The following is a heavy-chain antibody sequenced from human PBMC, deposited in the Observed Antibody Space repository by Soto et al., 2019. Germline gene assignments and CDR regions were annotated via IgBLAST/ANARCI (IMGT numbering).Heavy chain of an antibody. J-gene: IGHJ4*02. CDR3: ARDLAVGLVDY. CDR1: GYTFTSYG. D-gene: IGHD6-19*01. V-gene: IGHV1-18*01. CDR2: ISAYNGNI. Sequence: QVQLVQSGAEVKKPGASVKVSCKASGYTFTSYGISWVRQAPGQGLEWMGWISAYNGNIKYAQKLQGRVTMTTDTSTSTADAELWRLRSDATAVYYCARDLAVGLVDYWGQGTLVTVSS.